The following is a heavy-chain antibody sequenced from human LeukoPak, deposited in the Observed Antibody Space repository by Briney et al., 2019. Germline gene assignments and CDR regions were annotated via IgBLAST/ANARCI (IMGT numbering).Heavy chain of an antibody. J-gene: IGHJ4*02. CDR2: IYSGGST. CDR3: ARHSAEKYTGAYGWAPPDDY. Sequence: GGSLRLSCAASGFTVSSNFLSWVRQAPGKGLEWVSLIYSGGSTDYTDSVKGRFTISRDHSKNTLYLQMNSLRTEDTAVYYCARHSAEKYTGAYGWAPPDDYWGQGTLVTVSS. D-gene: IGHD7-27*01. V-gene: IGHV3-53*05. CDR1: GFTVSSNF.